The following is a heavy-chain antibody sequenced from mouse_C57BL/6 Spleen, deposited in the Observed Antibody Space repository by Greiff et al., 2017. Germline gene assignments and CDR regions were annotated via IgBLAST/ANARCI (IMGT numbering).Heavy chain of an antibody. J-gene: IGHJ4*01. Sequence: VQLQQSGPELVKPGASVKIPCKASGYTFTDYNMDWVKQSHGKSLEWIGDINPNNGGTIYNQKFKGKATLTVDKSSSTAYMELRSLTSEDTAVYYCARWGITTVVEGAMDYWGQGTSVTVSS. CDR1: GYTFTDYN. D-gene: IGHD1-1*01. CDR2: INPNNGGT. CDR3: ARWGITTVVEGAMDY. V-gene: IGHV1-18*01.